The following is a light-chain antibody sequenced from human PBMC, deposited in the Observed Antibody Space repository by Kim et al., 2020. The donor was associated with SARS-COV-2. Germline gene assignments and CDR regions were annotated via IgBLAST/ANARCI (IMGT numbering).Light chain of an antibody. Sequence: GQSITFSCTGTRSDIGDYNYVSWYQQHPGKAPKLMIYDVRNRPSGVSIRFSGSKSGNTASLTIAGLQAEDEADYYCSSYTGSSTVLFGGGTQLTVL. V-gene: IGLV2-14*03. CDR3: SSYTGSSTVL. CDR1: RSDIGDYNY. J-gene: IGLJ2*01. CDR2: DVR.